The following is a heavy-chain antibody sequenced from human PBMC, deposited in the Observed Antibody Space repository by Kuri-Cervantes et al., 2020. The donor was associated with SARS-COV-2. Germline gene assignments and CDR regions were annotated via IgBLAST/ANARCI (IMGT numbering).Heavy chain of an antibody. Sequence: GESLKISCAASGFTFSSYAMSWVRQAPGKGLEWVSSISSSSSYIYYADSVKGRFTISRDNAKNSLYLQMNSLRAEDTAVYYCARDRGFGVVIISLYYYGMDVWGQGTTVTVSS. CDR2: ISSSSSYI. J-gene: IGHJ6*02. CDR3: ARDRGFGVVIISLYYYGMDV. CDR1: GFTFSSYA. V-gene: IGHV3-21*01. D-gene: IGHD3-3*01.